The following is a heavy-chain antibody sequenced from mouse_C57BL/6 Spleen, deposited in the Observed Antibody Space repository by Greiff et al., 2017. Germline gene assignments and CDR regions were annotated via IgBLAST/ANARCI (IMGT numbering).Heavy chain of an antibody. D-gene: IGHD2-5*01. Sequence: VQLQQSGAELVKPGASVKISCKASGYAFSSYWMNWVKQRPGKGLEWIGQIYPGDGDTNYNGKFKGKATLTADKSSSTAYMQLSSLTSEDSAVYFCARSGGVTGYFDVWGTGTTVTVSS. V-gene: IGHV1-80*01. CDR1: GYAFSSYW. CDR2: IYPGDGDT. J-gene: IGHJ1*03. CDR3: ARSGGVTGYFDV.